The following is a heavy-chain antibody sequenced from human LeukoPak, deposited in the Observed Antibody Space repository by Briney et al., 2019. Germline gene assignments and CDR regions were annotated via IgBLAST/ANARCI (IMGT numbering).Heavy chain of an antibody. CDR1: GAFISSDY. V-gene: IGHV4-59*08. CDR2: INYRGAT. Sequence: PSETLSLTCTVSGAFISSDYWTWIRKAPGKGLERIGYINYRGATHYNPALRSRVTMSIDTSKNHFSLQLSSVTAADTAVYYCATQYNSGTLAYGYWGQGTLFTVSS. D-gene: IGHD3-10*01. CDR3: ATQYNSGTLAYGY. J-gene: IGHJ4*02.